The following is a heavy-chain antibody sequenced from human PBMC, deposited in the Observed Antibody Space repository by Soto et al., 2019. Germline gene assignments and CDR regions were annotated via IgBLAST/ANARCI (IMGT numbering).Heavy chain of an antibody. Sequence: QLQLQESGSGLVKPSQTLSLTCAVSGGSISSGGSSWSWIRQPPGKGLEWIGCIYHSGSTYYNPSLKSRVTISVDRSKNQFSLKLSSVTAADTAVYYCARAGDSSGPVALGYWGQGTLVTVSS. CDR1: GGSISSGGSS. CDR3: ARAGDSSGPVALGY. V-gene: IGHV4-30-2*01. J-gene: IGHJ4*02. CDR2: IYHSGST. D-gene: IGHD6-19*01.